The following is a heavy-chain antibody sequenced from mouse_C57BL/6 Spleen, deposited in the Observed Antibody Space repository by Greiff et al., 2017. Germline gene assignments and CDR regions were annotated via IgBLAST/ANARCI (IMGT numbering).Heavy chain of an antibody. CDR2: INPNYGTT. V-gene: IGHV1-39*01. CDR3: ARSLGYYYAMDY. CDR1: GYSFTDYN. Sequence: EVQLQQPGAELVKPGASVKLSCKASGYSFTDYNMNWVKQSHGKSLEWIGVINPNYGTTSYNQKFKGKATLTVDQSSSTAYMQLNSLTSEDSAVYYCARSLGYYYAMDYWGQGTSVTVSS. J-gene: IGHJ4*01. D-gene: IGHD4-1*01.